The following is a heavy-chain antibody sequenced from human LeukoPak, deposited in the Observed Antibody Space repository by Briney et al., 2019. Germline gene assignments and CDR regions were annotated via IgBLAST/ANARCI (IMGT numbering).Heavy chain of an antibody. J-gene: IGHJ4*02. D-gene: IGHD5-12*01. CDR3: PKPEMVATIGSFDY. CDR1: GFTFSRYA. Sequence: GGSLRLSCAASGFTFSRYAMSWVRQAPGKGLEWVSAISAGGGSTYYADSVQGRFTISRDNSKNTLFLQMNSLRSEDTAVYYCPKPEMVATIGSFDYWGQGTLVTVAS. CDR2: ISAGGGST. V-gene: IGHV3-23*01.